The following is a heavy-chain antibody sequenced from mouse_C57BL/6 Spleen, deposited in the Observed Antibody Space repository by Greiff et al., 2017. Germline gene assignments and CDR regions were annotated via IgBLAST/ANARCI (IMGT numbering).Heavy chain of an antibody. J-gene: IGHJ1*03. Sequence: QVQLKESGAELARPGASVKLSCKASGYTFTSYGISWVKQRTGQGLEWIGEIYPRSGNTYYNEKFKGKATLTADKSSSTAYMELRSLTSEDSAVYFCAREGWLSTMVKYFDVWGTGTTVTVSS. CDR1: GYTFTSYG. D-gene: IGHD2-13*01. CDR3: AREGWLSTMVKYFDV. V-gene: IGHV1-81*01. CDR2: IYPRSGNT.